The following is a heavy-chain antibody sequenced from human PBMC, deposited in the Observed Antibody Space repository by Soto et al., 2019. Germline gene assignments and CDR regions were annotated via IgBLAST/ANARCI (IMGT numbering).Heavy chain of an antibody. CDR3: ARRYVQHLIN. D-gene: IGHD6-13*01. CDR2: FYHAGSA. J-gene: IGHJ1*01. Sequence: SETLSLTCDVSGDSLSSSYWWTWVRQPPGKGLEGIGEFYHAGSANYNASLKSRVTISGDESKNQLSLRLSTVSVADTAVYNCARRYVQHLINWGQGALVTVSS. V-gene: IGHV4-4*02. CDR1: GDSLSSSYW.